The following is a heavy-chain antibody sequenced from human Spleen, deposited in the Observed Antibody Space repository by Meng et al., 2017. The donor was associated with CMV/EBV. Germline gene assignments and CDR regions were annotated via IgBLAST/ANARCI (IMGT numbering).Heavy chain of an antibody. CDR2: INGDGSDK. CDR1: GFTFRNYW. J-gene: IGHJ6*02. Sequence: GESLKISCAAPGFTFRNYWMSWVRQAPGKGLEWVANINGDGSDKGYVDSVKGRFTISRDNARNSLYMEMNSLRPEDTAVYYCVPHDCAMDVWGQGTTVTVSS. CDR3: VPHDCAMDV. V-gene: IGHV3-7*01.